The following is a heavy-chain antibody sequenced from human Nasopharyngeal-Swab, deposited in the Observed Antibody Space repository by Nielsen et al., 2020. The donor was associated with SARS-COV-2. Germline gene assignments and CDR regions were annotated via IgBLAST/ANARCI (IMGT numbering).Heavy chain of an antibody. CDR3: ASFIAVAGTGWFDP. Sequence: GGSLRLSCKGSGYSFISYWIGWVRQMPGKGLEWMGIIYPGDSDTRYSPSFQGQVTISADKSISTAYLQWSSLKASDTAMYYCASFIAVAGTGWFDPWGQGTLVTVSS. D-gene: IGHD6-19*01. CDR2: IYPGDSDT. CDR1: GYSFISYW. V-gene: IGHV5-51*01. J-gene: IGHJ5*02.